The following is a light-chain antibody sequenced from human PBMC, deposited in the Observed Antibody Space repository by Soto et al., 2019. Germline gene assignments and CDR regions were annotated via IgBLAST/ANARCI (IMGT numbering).Light chain of an antibody. V-gene: IGLV1-47*02. J-gene: IGLJ2*01. Sequence: QSVLTQPPSASGTPGQRVTISCSGSSSNIGSNYVYWYQQLPGTAPKLLIYSNNQRPSGVPDRFSGSKSGTSASLAISGLRSEDEADYYCAVWDDSLSGGVFGGGIQLTVL. CDR2: SNN. CDR1: SSNIGSNY. CDR3: AVWDDSLSGGV.